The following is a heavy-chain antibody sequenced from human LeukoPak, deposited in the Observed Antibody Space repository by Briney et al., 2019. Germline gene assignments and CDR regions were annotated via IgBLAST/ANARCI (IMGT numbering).Heavy chain of an antibody. V-gene: IGHV4-59*08. CDR3: GRAADS. Sequence: SETLSLTCTVSGASISSNYWIWIRQPPGKGLEWIGSHYHNGDTYYNPSLKSRVTISVDTSKSQFSLRLTSVTAADTAVYFCGRAADSWGQGILVTVSS. D-gene: IGHD2-15*01. J-gene: IGHJ4*02. CDR2: HYHNGDT. CDR1: GASISSNY.